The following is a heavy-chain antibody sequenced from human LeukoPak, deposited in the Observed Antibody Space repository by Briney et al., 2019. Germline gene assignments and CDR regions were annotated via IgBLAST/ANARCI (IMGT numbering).Heavy chain of an antibody. CDR3: ARRGGWYEGGFAGFDY. D-gene: IGHD6-19*01. CDR2: INPNSGGT. CDR1: GYTFTGYY. V-gene: IGHV1-2*02. Sequence: GASVKVSCKSSGYTFTGYYMHWVRQAPGQGLEWMGWINPNSGGTNYAQKFQGRVTMTRDTSISTAYMELSRLRSDDTAVYYCARRGGWYEGGFAGFDYWGQGTLVTVSS. J-gene: IGHJ4*02.